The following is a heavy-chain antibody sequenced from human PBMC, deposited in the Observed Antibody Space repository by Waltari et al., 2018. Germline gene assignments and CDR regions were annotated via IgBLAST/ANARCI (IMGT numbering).Heavy chain of an antibody. D-gene: IGHD3-3*01. CDR1: GFTFSSYS. V-gene: IGHV3-23*01. CDR2: ISGRGGST. J-gene: IGHJ5*02. Sequence: EVQLLESGGGLVQPGGSLRLSCAASGFTFSSYSMSWVRQAPGKGLEWVSAISGRGGSTDYADSVKGRFTISRDNSKNTLYLQMNSLRAEDTAVYYCAKGTAIFGVVIPLWFDPWGQGTLVTVSS. CDR3: AKGTAIFGVVIPLWFDP.